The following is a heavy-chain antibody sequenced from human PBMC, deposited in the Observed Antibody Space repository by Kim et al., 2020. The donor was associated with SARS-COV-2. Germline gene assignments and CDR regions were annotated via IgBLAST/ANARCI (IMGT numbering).Heavy chain of an antibody. D-gene: IGHD2-8*01. CDR1: GFTFSSYE. J-gene: IGHJ2*01. CDR3: ARDLLYCTNGVCYSWYFDR. V-gene: IGHV3-48*03. Sequence: GGSLRLSCAASGFTFSSYEMNWVRQAPGKGLEWVSYISSSGSTIYYADSVKGRFTISRDNAKNSLYLQMNSLRAEDTAVYYCARDLLYCTNGVCYSWYFDRWGRGTLVTVSS. CDR2: ISSSGSTI.